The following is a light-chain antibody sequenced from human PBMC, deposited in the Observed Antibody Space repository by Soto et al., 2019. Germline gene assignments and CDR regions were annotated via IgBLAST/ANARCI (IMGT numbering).Light chain of an antibody. CDR1: QSVSSN. CDR2: DAS. J-gene: IGKJ5*01. Sequence: EILLTQSPATLSVSPGERATLSCIASQSVSSNLAWYQQKPGQAPRLLIYDASTRATGIPARFSGSGSGTDFTLTISSLEPEDFAVYYCQQRSNWPPITFGQGTRLEI. V-gene: IGKV3-11*01. CDR3: QQRSNWPPIT.